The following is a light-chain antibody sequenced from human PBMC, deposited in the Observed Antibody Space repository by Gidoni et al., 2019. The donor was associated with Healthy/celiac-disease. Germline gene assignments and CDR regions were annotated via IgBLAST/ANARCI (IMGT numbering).Light chain of an antibody. CDR2: DAS. V-gene: IGKV3-11*01. Sequence: EIVLTQSPATLSLSPGERATLACRASQSVSSYLAWYQQKPGQAPRLLIYDASNRATGIPARFRGSGSVTDFTLTISSLEPEDFAVYYCQQRSNWPPGLTFGGGTKVEIK. CDR3: QQRSNWPPGLT. J-gene: IGKJ4*01. CDR1: QSVSSY.